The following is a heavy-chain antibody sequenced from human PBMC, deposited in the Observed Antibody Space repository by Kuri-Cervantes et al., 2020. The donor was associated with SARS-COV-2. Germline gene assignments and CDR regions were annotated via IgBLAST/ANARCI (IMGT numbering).Heavy chain of an antibody. CDR1: TFTFNNYA. D-gene: IGHD6-19*01. Sequence: GESLKISCAASTFTFNNYALIWVRQAPGKGLEWVPSISRSSYIFYADSVKGRFTISRDNAKNSLYLQMNSLRAEDTAVYYCARLIAPGESSGSGWNDYWGQGTLVTVSS. J-gene: IGHJ4*02. CDR2: ISRSSYI. V-gene: IGHV3-21*01. CDR3: ARLIAPGESSGSGWNDY.